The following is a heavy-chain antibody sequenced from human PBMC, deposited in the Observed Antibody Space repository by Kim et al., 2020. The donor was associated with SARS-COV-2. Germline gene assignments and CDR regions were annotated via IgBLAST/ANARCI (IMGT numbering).Heavy chain of an antibody. J-gene: IGHJ4*02. CDR1: GYTFTSYG. Sequence: ASVKVSCKASGYTFTSYGISWVRQAPGQGLEWMGWISAYNGNTNYAQKLQGRVTMTTDTSPSTAYMGLRSLRSDDTAAYNCARLYYYDSQYDYWGQGTLVTVSS. CDR2: ISAYNGNT. CDR3: ARLYYYDSQYDY. V-gene: IGHV1-18*01. D-gene: IGHD3-22*01.